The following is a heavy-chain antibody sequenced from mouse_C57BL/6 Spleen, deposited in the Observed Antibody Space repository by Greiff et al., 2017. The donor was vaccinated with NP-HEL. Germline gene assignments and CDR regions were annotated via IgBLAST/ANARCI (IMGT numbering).Heavy chain of an antibody. CDR1: GYTFTSYW. CDR2: IDPSDSET. Sequence: QVQLQQPGAELVRPGSSVKLSCKASGYTFTSYWMHWVKQRPIQGLEWIGNIDPSDSETNYNQKFKDKATLTVDKSSSTAYMQLSSLTSEDSAVYYCAREDSNYYFDYWGHGTTLTVSS. CDR3: AREDSNYYFDY. D-gene: IGHD2-5*01. V-gene: IGHV1-52*01. J-gene: IGHJ2*01.